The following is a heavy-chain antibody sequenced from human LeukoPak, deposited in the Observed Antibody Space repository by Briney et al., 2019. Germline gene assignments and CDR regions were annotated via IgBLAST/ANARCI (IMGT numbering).Heavy chain of an antibody. CDR2: INPNSGGT. Sequence: ASVKVSCKASGYTFTGHYMHWVRQAPGQGLEWMGRINPNSGGTNYAQKFQGRVTMTRDTSISTAYMELSRLRSDDTAVYYCARAPRGTMAPIQLWPSDKYYFDYWGQGTLVTVSS. J-gene: IGHJ4*02. CDR3: ARAPRGTMAPIQLWPSDKYYFDY. D-gene: IGHD5-18*01. V-gene: IGHV1-2*06. CDR1: GYTFTGHY.